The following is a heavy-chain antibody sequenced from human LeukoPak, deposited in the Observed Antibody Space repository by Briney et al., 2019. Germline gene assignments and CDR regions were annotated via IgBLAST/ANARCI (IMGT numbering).Heavy chain of an antibody. CDR1: RASITHYS. Sequence: SETLSLTCAVSRASITHYSWSWIRQPPGKGLEWIGYIYYSGSTNYNPSLKSRVTISVDTSKNQFSLKLSSVTAADTAVYYCTRGSGWYNYWGQGTLVTVSS. V-gene: IGHV4-59*08. CDR2: IYYSGST. D-gene: IGHD6-19*01. CDR3: TRGSGWYNY. J-gene: IGHJ4*02.